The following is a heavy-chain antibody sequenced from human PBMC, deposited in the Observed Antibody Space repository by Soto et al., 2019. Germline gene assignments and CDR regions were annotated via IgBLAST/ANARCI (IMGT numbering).Heavy chain of an antibody. CDR3: ARVPDY. J-gene: IGHJ4*02. CDR2: IYHSVST. CDR1: GGSISSGGYS. Sequence: QLQLQESGSGLVKPSQTLSLTCAVSGGSISSGGYSWSWIRQPPGQGLEWIAYIYHSVSTYYNPSLKSRVPISVDRSKNQFSLKLSSLTAADTAAYYCARVPDYWGQGTLVTVSS. V-gene: IGHV4-30-2*01.